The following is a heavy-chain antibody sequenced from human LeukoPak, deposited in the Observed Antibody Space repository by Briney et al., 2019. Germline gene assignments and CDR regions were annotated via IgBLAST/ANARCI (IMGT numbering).Heavy chain of an antibody. D-gene: IGHD3-10*01. CDR1: GFRFRDAW. CDR3: ARYYGSGRGYYGMDV. CDR2: IKKRTQGETT. Sequence: GGSLRLSCVTSGFRFRDAWMSWVRQAPGKGLEWVGRIKKRTQGETTDYVTPVKGRFTISRDNSKNTLYLQLNSLRAEDTAVYYCARYYGSGRGYYGMDVWGQGTTVTVSS. J-gene: IGHJ6*02. V-gene: IGHV3-15*01.